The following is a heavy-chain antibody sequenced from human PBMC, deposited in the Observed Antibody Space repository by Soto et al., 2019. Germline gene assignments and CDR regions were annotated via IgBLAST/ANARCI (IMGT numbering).Heavy chain of an antibody. J-gene: IGHJ5*02. CDR2: ISTYSGDT. Sequence: QVHLVQSGVEVKTPGASVKVSCQASGYTFFTYDISWVRQAPGQGLEGMGWISTYSGDTKYAQKCQGRATMTTDPSTSTAYLEMRSLRNDATAVYYGASHRGPTSSATYFHTWGQGTLETVSS. D-gene: IGHD3-16*01. CDR3: ASHRGPTSSATYFHT. CDR1: GYTFFTYD. V-gene: IGHV1-18*01.